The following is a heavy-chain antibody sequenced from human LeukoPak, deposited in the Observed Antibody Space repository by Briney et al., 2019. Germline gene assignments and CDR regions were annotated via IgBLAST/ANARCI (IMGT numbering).Heavy chain of an antibody. Sequence: RPSETLSLTCTVSGGSISSGDYYWSWIRQPPGKGLEWIGYIYYSGSTYYNPSLKSRVTISVDTSKNQFSLKLSSVTAADTAVYYCAREGYYDSSEGLTPWGQGTMVTVSS. CDR1: GGSISSGDYY. J-gene: IGHJ3*01. CDR2: IYYSGST. D-gene: IGHD3-22*01. V-gene: IGHV4-30-4*08. CDR3: AREGYYDSSEGLTP.